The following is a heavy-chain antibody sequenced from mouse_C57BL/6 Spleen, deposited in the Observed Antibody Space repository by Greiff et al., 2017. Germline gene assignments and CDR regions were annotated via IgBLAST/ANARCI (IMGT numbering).Heavy chain of an antibody. Sequence: EVQRVESGPGLVKPSQSLSLTCSVTGYSITSGYYWNWIRQFPGNKLEWMGYISYDGSNNYNPSLKNRISITRDTSKNQFFLKLNSVTTEDTATYYCARGDGSSYDWYFDVWGTGTTVTVSS. J-gene: IGHJ1*03. D-gene: IGHD1-1*01. CDR1: GYSITSGYY. CDR3: ARGDGSSYDWYFDV. CDR2: ISYDGSN. V-gene: IGHV3-6*01.